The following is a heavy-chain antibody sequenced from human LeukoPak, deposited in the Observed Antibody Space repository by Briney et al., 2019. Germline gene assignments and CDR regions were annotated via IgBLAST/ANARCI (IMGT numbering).Heavy chain of an antibody. CDR1: GGSISSYY. CDR3: ARHRYYDFWSGYYVYNWFDP. CDR2: IYYSGST. D-gene: IGHD3-3*01. J-gene: IGHJ5*02. V-gene: IGHV4-59*08. Sequence: SETLSLTCSVSGGSISSYYWSWIRQPPGKGLEWIGYIYYSGSTNYNPSLKSRVTISVDTSKNQFSLKLSSVTAADTAVYYCARHRYYDFWSGYYVYNWFDPWGQGTLVTVSS.